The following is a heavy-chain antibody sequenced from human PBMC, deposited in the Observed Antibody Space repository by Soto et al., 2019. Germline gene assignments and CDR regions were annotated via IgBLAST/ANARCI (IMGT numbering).Heavy chain of an antibody. CDR1: GGSISSGGYY. D-gene: IGHD4-4*01. V-gene: IGHV4-31*03. CDR2: IYYSGST. CDR3: ARGPVYSNPPLNWFDP. Sequence: SETLSLTCTVSGGSISSGGYYWSWIRQHPGKGLEWIGYIYYSGSTYYNPSLKSRVTISVDTSKNQFSLKLSSVTAADTAVYYCARGPVYSNPPLNWFDPWGQGTLVTVSS. J-gene: IGHJ5*02.